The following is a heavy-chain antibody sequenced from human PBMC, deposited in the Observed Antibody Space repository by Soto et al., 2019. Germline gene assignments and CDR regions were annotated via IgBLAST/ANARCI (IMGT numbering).Heavy chain of an antibody. CDR3: ARHQGRSAATIPDY. J-gene: IGHJ4*02. CDR1: GGSISSYY. Sequence: QVQLQESGPGLVKPSETLSLTCTVSGGSISSYYWSWIRQPPGKGLEWIGYIYYSGSTNYNPSLKSRVTISVDKSKNQYSLKLRAVTAADTAVYYCARHQGRSAATIPDYWGRGTLVTVSS. D-gene: IGHD5-12*01. CDR2: IYYSGST. V-gene: IGHV4-59*08.